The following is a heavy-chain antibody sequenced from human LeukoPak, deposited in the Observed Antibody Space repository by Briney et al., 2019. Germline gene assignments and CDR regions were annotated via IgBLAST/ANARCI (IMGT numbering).Heavy chain of an antibody. V-gene: IGHV3-48*03. CDR1: GFALSTYE. D-gene: IGHD3-10*01. CDR2: ISSSASTI. Sequence: GSLRLSCEASGFALSTYEMDWVRQAPGKGLEWVSYISSSASTIYYTASVKGRFTISRDNAKNSLYLQMNSLRAEDTAVYYCARDKGVSSAFDIWGQGTMVTVSS. CDR3: ARDKGVSSAFDI. J-gene: IGHJ3*02.